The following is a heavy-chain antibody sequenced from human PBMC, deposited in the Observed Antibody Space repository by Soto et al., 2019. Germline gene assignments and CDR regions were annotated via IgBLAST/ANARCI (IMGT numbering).Heavy chain of an antibody. CDR2: LHHSGST. Sequence: PSETLPLTCAVFGGSLSGYYWRWIRQSRGQGLEWIGELHHSGSTNYNPSPKSLVAISLDTSKNQFSLKMTSGTAADTAPYYCARVPRIWQQLVHSYYFALDLWGQGTTVTVSS. D-gene: IGHD6-13*01. CDR1: GGSLSGYY. V-gene: IGHV4-34*01. CDR3: ARVPRIWQQLVHSYYFALDL. J-gene: IGHJ6*02.